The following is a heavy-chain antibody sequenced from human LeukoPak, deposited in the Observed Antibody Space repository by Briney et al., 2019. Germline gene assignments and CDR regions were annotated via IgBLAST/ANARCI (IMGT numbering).Heavy chain of an antibody. CDR1: GFTFSSYS. D-gene: IGHD3-9*01. CDR3: ARDLTGSYDY. Sequence: GGSLRLSCAASGFTFSSYSMNWVRQAPGKGLEWVSYISSSSSTIYYADSVKGRFTISRDNAKNSLYLQMNSLRAEDTAVYYCARDLTGSYDYWGQGTLATVSS. CDR2: ISSSSSTI. V-gene: IGHV3-48*04. J-gene: IGHJ4*02.